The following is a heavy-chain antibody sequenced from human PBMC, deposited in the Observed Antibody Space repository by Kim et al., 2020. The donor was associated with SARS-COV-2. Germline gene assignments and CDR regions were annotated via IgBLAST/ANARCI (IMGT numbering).Heavy chain of an antibody. CDR3: AAPVVNWFDP. D-gene: IGHD2-15*01. J-gene: IGHJ5*02. V-gene: IGHV3-21*01. Sequence: GGSLRLSCAASGFTFSSYSMNWVCQAPGKGLEWVSSISSSSSYIYYADSVKGRFTISRDNAKNSLYLQMNSLRAEDTAVYYCAAPVVNWFDPWGQGTLVTVSS. CDR1: GFTFSSYS. CDR2: ISSSSSYI.